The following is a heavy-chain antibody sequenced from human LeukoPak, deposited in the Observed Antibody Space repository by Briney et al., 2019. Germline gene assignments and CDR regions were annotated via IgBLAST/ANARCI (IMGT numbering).Heavy chain of an antibody. Sequence: GGSLRLSCAASGFTFSSYAMSWVRQAPGKGLEWVSAISGSGGSTYYADSVKGRFTISRDNSKNTLYLQMNSLRAEGTAVYYCAKDPMIDPQETVFDYWGQGTLVTVSS. CDR1: GFTFSSYA. J-gene: IGHJ4*02. CDR2: ISGSGGST. D-gene: IGHD3-16*01. V-gene: IGHV3-23*01. CDR3: AKDPMIDPQETVFDY.